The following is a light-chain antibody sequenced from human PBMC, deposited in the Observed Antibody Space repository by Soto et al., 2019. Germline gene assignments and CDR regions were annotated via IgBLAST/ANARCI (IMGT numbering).Light chain of an antibody. CDR1: NSNIGNNY. CDR2: RDD. CDR3: AAWDDSLSGPV. V-gene: IGLV1-47*01. Sequence: QSVLTQPPSASASPEQRVTISCSGTNSNIGNNYVYWYRQLPGTAPKLLIYRDDQRPSGVPDRFSGSKSGTSASLAISGLRSEDEADYYCAAWDDSLSGPVFGGGTQLTV. J-gene: IGLJ3*02.